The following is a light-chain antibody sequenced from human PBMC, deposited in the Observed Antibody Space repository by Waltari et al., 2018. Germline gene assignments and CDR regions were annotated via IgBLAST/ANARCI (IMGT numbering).Light chain of an antibody. Sequence: DIQLTQSPSFLSASVGDRVTITCRASQGISSYLAWYQQKPGRAPKLLIYSASTLQSGVPSRFSGSGSGTEFTLTISSLQPEDFATYYCQKLNSYPPTTFGQGTRLEIK. CDR3: QKLNSYPPTT. CDR2: SAS. V-gene: IGKV1-9*01. CDR1: QGISSY. J-gene: IGKJ5*01.